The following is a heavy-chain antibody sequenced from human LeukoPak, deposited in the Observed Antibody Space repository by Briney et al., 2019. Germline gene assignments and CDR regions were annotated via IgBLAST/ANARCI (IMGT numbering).Heavy chain of an antibody. V-gene: IGHV3-74*01. Sequence: GGSLRLSCAASGFTFSSYWMHWVRQAPGKGLVWVSRINSDGSSKSSADYVKGRFTISRDNAKNTLYLQMNSLRAEDTDVYYCARDSAYDSSGSFDYWGQGTLVTVSS. J-gene: IGHJ4*02. CDR1: GFTFSSYW. D-gene: IGHD3-22*01. CDR3: ARDSAYDSSGSFDY. CDR2: INSDGSSK.